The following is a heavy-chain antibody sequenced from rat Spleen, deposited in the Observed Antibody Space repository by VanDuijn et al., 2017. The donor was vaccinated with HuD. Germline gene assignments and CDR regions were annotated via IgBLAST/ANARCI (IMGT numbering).Heavy chain of an antibody. J-gene: IGHJ3*01. CDR3: ARQDTSGYSNWFPY. D-gene: IGHD4-3*01. CDR1: GFTFNNYD. V-gene: IGHV5-25*01. Sequence: EVQLVESGGGLVQPGRSLKLSCEVSGFTFNNYDMAWIRQAPTKGLEWVASINPGGYNTYYRDSVKGRFTVSRDNSKSTLYLQVDSLRSEDTATYYCARQDTSGYSNWFPYWGQGTLVTVSS. CDR2: INPGGYNT.